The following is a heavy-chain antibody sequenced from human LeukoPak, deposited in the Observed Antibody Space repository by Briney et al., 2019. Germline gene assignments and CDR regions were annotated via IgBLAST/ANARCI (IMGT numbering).Heavy chain of an antibody. J-gene: IGHJ4*02. D-gene: IGHD3-9*01. CDR2: ISPSGGST. CDR1: GYTFTSYG. V-gene: IGHV1-8*03. Sequence: ASVTVSCTASGYTFTSYGISWVRQAPGQGPEWMGVISPSGGSTTYAQKFQGRVTITRNTSISTAYMELSSLRSEDTAVYYCARGQNDILTGHFDYWGQGTPVTVSS. CDR3: ARGQNDILTGHFDY.